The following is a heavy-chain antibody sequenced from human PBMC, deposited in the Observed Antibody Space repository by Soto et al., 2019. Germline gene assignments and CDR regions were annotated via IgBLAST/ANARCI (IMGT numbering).Heavy chain of an antibody. CDR3: ASGGGYESHHYFWNSRRGYYFDY. J-gene: IGHJ4*02. CDR1: GFTFSSYG. Sequence: GGSLRLSCAASGFTFSSYGMHWVRQAPGKGLEWVAVIWCDGSNKYYADSVKGRFTISRDNSKNTLYLQMNSLRAEDTAVYYCASGGGYESHHYFWNSRRGYYFDYWGQGTLVTVSS. V-gene: IGHV3-33*01. D-gene: IGHD5-12*01. CDR2: IWCDGSNK.